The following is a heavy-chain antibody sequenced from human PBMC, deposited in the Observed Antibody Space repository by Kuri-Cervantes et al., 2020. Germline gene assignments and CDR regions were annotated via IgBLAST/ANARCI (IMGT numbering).Heavy chain of an antibody. V-gene: IGHV3-21*01. CDR2: ISSSSSYI. J-gene: IGHJ6*02. CDR1: GFTFSSYS. Sequence: ETLSLTCAASGFTFSSYSMNWVRQAPGKGLEWVSSISSSSSYIYYADSVKGRFTISRDNAKNSLYLQMNSLRAEDTAVYYCAKDLQRIVVVPAAMPNYYYYGMDVWGQGTTVTVSS. CDR3: AKDLQRIVVVPAAMPNYYYYGMDV. D-gene: IGHD2-2*01.